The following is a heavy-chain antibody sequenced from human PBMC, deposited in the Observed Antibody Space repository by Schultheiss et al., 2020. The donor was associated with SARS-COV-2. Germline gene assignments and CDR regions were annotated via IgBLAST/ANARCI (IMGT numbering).Heavy chain of an antibody. J-gene: IGHJ4*02. Sequence: GASLKISCKGSGYSFTSYWIGWVRQMPGKGLEWMGIIYPGDSDTRYSPSFQGHVTISADKSISTAYLQWSSLKASDTAMYYCARRGVREESDYYFDYWGQGTLVTVSS. V-gene: IGHV5-51*01. CDR3: ARRGVREESDYYFDY. D-gene: IGHD5-24*01. CDR2: IYPGDSDT. CDR1: GYSFTSYW.